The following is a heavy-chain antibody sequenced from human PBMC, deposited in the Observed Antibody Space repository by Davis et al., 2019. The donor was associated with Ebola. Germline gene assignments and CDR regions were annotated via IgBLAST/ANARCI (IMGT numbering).Heavy chain of an antibody. V-gene: IGHV3-33*01. Sequence: GGSLRLSCAASGFTFSSYGMHWVRQAPGKGLEWVAVIWYDGSNKYYADSVKGRFTISRDNSKNTLYLQMNSLRAEDTAVYYCARGPPTAMIVVDYYFDYWGQGTLVTVSS. CDR3: ARGPPTAMIVVDYYFDY. J-gene: IGHJ4*02. CDR1: GFTFSSYG. CDR2: IWYDGSNK. D-gene: IGHD3-22*01.